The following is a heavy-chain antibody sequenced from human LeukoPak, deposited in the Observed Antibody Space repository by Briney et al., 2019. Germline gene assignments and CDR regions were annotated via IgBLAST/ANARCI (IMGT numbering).Heavy chain of an antibody. Sequence: GRSLRLSCAASGFTFSSNGMHWVRQAPGKGLEWVAFIWYDGSNKYYADSVKGRFVISRDNSKNTLYLQMNSLRAEDTALYYCARDPGGWSSDYWGQGTLVTVSS. CDR3: ARDPGGWSSDY. D-gene: IGHD1-14*01. CDR1: GFTFSSNG. CDR2: IWYDGSNK. J-gene: IGHJ4*02. V-gene: IGHV3-33*01.